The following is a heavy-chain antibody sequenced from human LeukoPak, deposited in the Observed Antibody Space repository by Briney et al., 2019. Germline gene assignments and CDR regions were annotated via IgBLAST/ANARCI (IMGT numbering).Heavy chain of an antibody. Sequence: SSETLSLTCTVSGVSISDYYWNWIRQPPGKGLEWIGYIYYSGSTTYNPSLKSRVTMSVDTAKNQFSLKLRSVTAADTAVYYCARGDFCSKSNCYLRPMDVWGKGTTVTVSS. V-gene: IGHV4-59*01. CDR3: ARGDFCSKSNCYLRPMDV. CDR2: IYYSGST. J-gene: IGHJ6*03. D-gene: IGHD3-3*01. CDR1: GVSISDYY.